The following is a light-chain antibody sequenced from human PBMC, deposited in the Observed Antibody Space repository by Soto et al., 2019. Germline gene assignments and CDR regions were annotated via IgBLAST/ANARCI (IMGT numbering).Light chain of an antibody. V-gene: IGKV3-15*01. Sequence: EIMTTQSPATLSVSPGERATLSCRASQSVSSNLAWYQQKPGQAPRLLIYGASTRATGIPARFSGSGSGTEFTLTISSLQSEDFAVYYCQQYNTWPITFGQGTRLEIK. CDR2: GAS. CDR1: QSVSSN. CDR3: QQYNTWPIT. J-gene: IGKJ5*01.